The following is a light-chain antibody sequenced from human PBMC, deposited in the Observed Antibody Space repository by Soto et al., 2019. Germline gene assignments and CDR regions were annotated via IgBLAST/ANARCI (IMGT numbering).Light chain of an antibody. V-gene: IGKV1-5*03. J-gene: IGKJ2*01. CDR3: QQYNGYEYT. CDR1: QSISSW. Sequence: DIQMTQSPSTLSASVGDRVTITCRASQSISSWLAWYQQKPGKAPKLLIYTASSLESGVPSRFSGSGSGTEFTLTISSLQPDDFATYYCQQYNGYEYTFGQGTKVDIK. CDR2: TAS.